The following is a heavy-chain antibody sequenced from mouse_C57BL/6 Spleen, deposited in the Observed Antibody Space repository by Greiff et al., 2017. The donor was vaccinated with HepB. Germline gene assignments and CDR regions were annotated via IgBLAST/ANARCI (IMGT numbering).Heavy chain of an antibody. J-gene: IGHJ2*01. Sequence: VQLQQPGAELVRPGSSVKLSCKASGYTFTSYWMHWVKQRPIQGLEWIGNIDPSDSETPYNQKFKDKATLTVDKSSSTAYMQLSSLTSEDSAVYYCARLVGHYYGSSSFDYWGQGTTLTVSS. D-gene: IGHD1-1*01. CDR2: IDPSDSET. CDR3: ARLVGHYYGSSSFDY. CDR1: GYTFTSYW. V-gene: IGHV1-52*01.